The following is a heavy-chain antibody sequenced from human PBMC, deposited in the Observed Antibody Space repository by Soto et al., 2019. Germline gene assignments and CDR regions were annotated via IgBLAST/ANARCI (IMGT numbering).Heavy chain of an antibody. D-gene: IGHD5-12*01. Sequence: SETLSLTCTVSGGSISSYYWSWIRQPPGKGLEWIGYVYYSGSTNYNPSLKSRVTISVDTSKNQFSLKLSSVTAADTAVYYCARVTEWLRSYNWFDPWGQGTLVTVSS. J-gene: IGHJ5*02. CDR1: GGSISSYY. V-gene: IGHV4-59*01. CDR3: ARVTEWLRSYNWFDP. CDR2: VYYSGST.